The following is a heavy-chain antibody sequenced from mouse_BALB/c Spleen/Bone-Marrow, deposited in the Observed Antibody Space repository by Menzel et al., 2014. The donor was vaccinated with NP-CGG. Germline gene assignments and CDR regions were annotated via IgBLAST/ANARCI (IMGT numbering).Heavy chain of an antibody. V-gene: IGHV5-6-3*01. CDR1: GFTFSSYG. Sequence: EVKLVESGGGLVQPGGSLKLSCAASGFTFSSYGMSWVRQTPDKRLELVATINSNGGSTYYPDSVKGRFTISRDNAKNTAMYYCARDGSSYEGNYFDYWGQGTTLTVSS. D-gene: IGHD1-1*01. CDR3: Y. J-gene: IGHJ2*01. CDR2: INSNGGST.